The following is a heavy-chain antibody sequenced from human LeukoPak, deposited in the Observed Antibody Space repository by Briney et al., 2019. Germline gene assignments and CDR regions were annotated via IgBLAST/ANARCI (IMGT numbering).Heavy chain of an antibody. CDR1: GFTFSDYY. D-gene: IGHD5-24*01. J-gene: IGHJ4*02. CDR3: ARPRGNVEMATIPFDY. V-gene: IGHV3-11*06. Sequence: GGSLRLSCAASGFTFSDYYMSWIRQAPGRGLEWVSSISSSSSYIYYAGSVKGRFTISRDNAKNSLYLQMNSLRAEDTAVYYCARPRGNVEMATIPFDYWGQGTLVTVSS. CDR2: ISSSSSYI.